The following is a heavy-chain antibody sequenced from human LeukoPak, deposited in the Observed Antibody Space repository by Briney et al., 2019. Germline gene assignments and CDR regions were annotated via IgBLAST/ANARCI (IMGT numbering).Heavy chain of an antibody. J-gene: IGHJ6*03. CDR2: IIPIFGTA. V-gene: IGHV1-69*05. CDR1: GGTFSSYA. Sequence: ASVKVSCKASGGTFSSYAISWVRQAPGQGLEWMGGIIPIFGTANYAQKFQGRVTITTDESTSTAYMELSSLRSEDTAVYYCARDAHYCMDVWGKGTTVTVSS. CDR3: ARDAHYCMDV.